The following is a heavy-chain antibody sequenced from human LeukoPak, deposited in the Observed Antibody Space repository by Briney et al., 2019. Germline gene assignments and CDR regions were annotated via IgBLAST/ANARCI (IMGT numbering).Heavy chain of an antibody. CDR1: GYTFTGYY. J-gene: IGHJ5*02. V-gene: IGHV1-2*02. Sequence: GASVKVFCKASGYTFTGYYMHWVRQAPGQGLEWMGWINPNSGGTNYAQKFQGRVTMTRDTSISTAYMELSRLRSDDTAVYYCARVHITMVRGALRWFDPWGQGTLVTVSS. CDR2: INPNSGGT. D-gene: IGHD3-10*01. CDR3: ARVHITMVRGALRWFDP.